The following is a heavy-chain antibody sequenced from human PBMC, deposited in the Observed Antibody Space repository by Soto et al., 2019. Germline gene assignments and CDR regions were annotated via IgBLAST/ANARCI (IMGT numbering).Heavy chain of an antibody. CDR2: IYHSGST. D-gene: IGHD4-4*01. Sequence: QLQLQESGSGLVKPSQPLSLTCAVSGGSISSGGYSWSWIRQPPGKGLEWIGYIYHSGSTYYNPSLQSRVAIAVDRATNQSSLKLSSVTAADTAVYYCARGMTTVTTIDYWGKGNLVTVS. CDR1: GGSISSGGYS. CDR3: ARGMTTVTTIDY. V-gene: IGHV4-30-2*01. J-gene: IGHJ4*02.